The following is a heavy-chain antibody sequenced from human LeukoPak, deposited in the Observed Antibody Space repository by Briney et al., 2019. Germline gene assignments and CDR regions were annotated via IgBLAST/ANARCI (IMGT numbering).Heavy chain of an antibody. V-gene: IGHV1-46*01. CDR1: GYTFTSYY. Sequence: GASVKLSCKASGYTFTSYYMHCVRQAPGQGLEWMGMINPSGGSTSYAQKFQGRVTMTRDMSTSTVYMELSSLRSEDTAVYYCARDPDYYDSSGAFDPWGQGTLVTVS. D-gene: IGHD3-22*01. CDR3: ARDPDYYDSSGAFDP. J-gene: IGHJ5*02. CDR2: INPSGGST.